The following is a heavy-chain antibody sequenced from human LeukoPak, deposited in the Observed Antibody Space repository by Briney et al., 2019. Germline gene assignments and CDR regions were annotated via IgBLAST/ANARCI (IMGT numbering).Heavy chain of an antibody. J-gene: IGHJ4*02. CDR1: GYSFIDYY. CDR3: ARDFYFDSSGYYGPAADY. V-gene: IGHV1-2*02. CDR2: INSNSADT. Sequence: ASVKVSCKTSGYSFIDYYIHWVRQAPGQGLEWMGWINSNSADTNYAQNFQGRVTMTRDTSISTAYMELSRLRSDDTAVYYCARDFYFDSSGYYGPAADYWGQGTLVTVSS. D-gene: IGHD3-22*01.